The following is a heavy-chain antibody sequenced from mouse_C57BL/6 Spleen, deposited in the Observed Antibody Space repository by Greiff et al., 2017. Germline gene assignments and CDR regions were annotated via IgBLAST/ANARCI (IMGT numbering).Heavy chain of an antibody. D-gene: IGHD1-1*01. J-gene: IGHJ4*01. Sequence: EVMLVESGGGLVKPGGSLKLSCAASGFTFSDYGMHWVRQAPEKGLEWVAYISSGSSTIYYADTVKGRFTISRDNAKNTLFLQMTSLRSEDTAMYYCAKNPLYYYGSSYAMDYWGQGTSVTVSS. CDR1: GFTFSDYG. V-gene: IGHV5-17*01. CDR2: ISSGSSTI. CDR3: AKNPLYYYGSSYAMDY.